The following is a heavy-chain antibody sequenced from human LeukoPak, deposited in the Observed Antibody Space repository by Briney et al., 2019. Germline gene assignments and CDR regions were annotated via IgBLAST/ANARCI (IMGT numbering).Heavy chain of an antibody. Sequence: SETLSLTCTVSGGSISSSSYYWSWIRQPPGKGLEWIGEINHSGSTNYNPSLKSRVTISVDTSKNQFSLKLSSVTAADTAVYYCRSGSYFPYLDYWGQGTLVTVSS. J-gene: IGHJ4*02. CDR1: GGSISSSSYY. D-gene: IGHD3-10*01. V-gene: IGHV4-39*07. CDR3: RSGSYFPYLDY. CDR2: INHSGST.